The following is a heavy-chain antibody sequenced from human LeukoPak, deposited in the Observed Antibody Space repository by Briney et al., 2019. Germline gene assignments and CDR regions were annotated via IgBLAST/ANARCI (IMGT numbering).Heavy chain of an antibody. CDR3: ARDKPWELPNFDY. V-gene: IGHV1-69*06. D-gene: IGHD1-26*01. CDR1: GGTFSSYA. CDR2: IIPIFGTA. J-gene: IGHJ4*02. Sequence: GASVKVSCKASGGTFSSYAISWVRQAPGQGLEWMGGIIPIFGTANYAQKFQGRVTITADKSTSTAYMELRSLRSDDTAVYYCARDKPWELPNFDYWGQGTLVTVSS.